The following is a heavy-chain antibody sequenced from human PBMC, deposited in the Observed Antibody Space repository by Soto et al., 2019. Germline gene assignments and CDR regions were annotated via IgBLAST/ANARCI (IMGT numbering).Heavy chain of an antibody. D-gene: IGHD5-12*01. CDR2: ISYDGSNK. CDR3: AKASGYDPASFDY. V-gene: IGHV3-30*18. CDR1: GFTFSSYG. Sequence: GGSLRLSCAASGFTFSSYGMHWVRQAPGKGLEWAAVISYDGSNKYYADSVKGRFTISRDNSKNTLYLQMNSLRAEDTAVYYCAKASGYDPASFDYWGQGTLVTVSS. J-gene: IGHJ4*02.